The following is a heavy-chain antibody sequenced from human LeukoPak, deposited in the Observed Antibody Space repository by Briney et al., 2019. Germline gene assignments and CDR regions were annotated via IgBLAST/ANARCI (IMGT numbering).Heavy chain of an antibody. CDR2: IIPILGIA. J-gene: IGHJ6*02. D-gene: IGHD3-10*01. V-gene: IGHV1-69*04. CDR3: AVGRAYGSGSYYDYYYGMDV. CDR1: GSTFSSYA. Sequence: SVKVSCKASGSTFSSYANSWVRQAPGQGLEWMGRIIPILGIANYAQKFQGRVTITADKSTSTAYMELSSLRSQDTAVYYCAVGRAYGSGSYYDYYYGMDVWGQGTTVTVSS.